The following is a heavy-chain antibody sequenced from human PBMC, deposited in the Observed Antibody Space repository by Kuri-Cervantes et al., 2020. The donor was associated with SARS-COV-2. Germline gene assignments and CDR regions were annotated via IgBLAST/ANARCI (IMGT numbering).Heavy chain of an antibody. Sequence: ETLSLTCAASGFTFSSYWMSWVRQAPGKGLEWVANIKQDGSEKYYVDSVKGRFTISRDNVKNSLYPQMNSLRAEDTAVYYCAGDHYYYYYMDVWGKGTTVTVSS. CDR1: GFTFSSYW. CDR3: AGDHYYYYYMDV. CDR2: IKQDGSEK. J-gene: IGHJ6*03. V-gene: IGHV3-7*04.